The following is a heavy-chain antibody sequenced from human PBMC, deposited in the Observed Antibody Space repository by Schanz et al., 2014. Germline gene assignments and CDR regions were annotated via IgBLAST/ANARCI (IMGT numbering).Heavy chain of an antibody. Sequence: QVQLVESGGGVVQPGRSLRLSCAASGFIFSSYGLHWVRQAPGKGLEWVAFIWYDGSNKYYADSVKGRFTISRDNSKNTVYLQMNSLSADDTAVFYCAKGMGYCSGGTCYDYYYYGLDVWGQGTTVTVSS. CDR2: IWYDGSNK. J-gene: IGHJ6*02. V-gene: IGHV3-33*06. CDR3: AKGMGYCSGGTCYDYYYYGLDV. CDR1: GFIFSSYG. D-gene: IGHD2-15*01.